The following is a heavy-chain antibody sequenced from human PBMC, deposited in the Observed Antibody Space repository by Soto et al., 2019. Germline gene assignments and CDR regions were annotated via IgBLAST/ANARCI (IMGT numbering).Heavy chain of an antibody. V-gene: IGHV1-18*01. CDR2: ISTYTGNT. Sequence: QVQLVQSGAEVREPGASVKVSCKASGYTFSSYDITWVRQAPGQGLEWMGWISTYTGNTNYAQKLQGRVTMTTDTSTNTAYMDMRSLRSDDTAVYYCARGGGSGPYGMDVWGQGTTVTGSS. CDR3: ARGGGSGPYGMDV. CDR1: GYTFSSYD. D-gene: IGHD3-10*01. J-gene: IGHJ6*02.